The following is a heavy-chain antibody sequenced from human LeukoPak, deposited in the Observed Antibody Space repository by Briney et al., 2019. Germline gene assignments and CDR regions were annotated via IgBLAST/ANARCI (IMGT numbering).Heavy chain of an antibody. CDR2: IKQDGSEK. CDR3: ARSREWILDY. V-gene: IGHV3-7*01. Sequence: GGSLRLSCAASGFTFSSYWRSWVRQAPGKGLEWVANIKQDGSEKYYVDSVKGRFTISRDNAKNSLYLQMNSLRAEDTAVYYCARSREWILDYWGQGTLVTVSS. J-gene: IGHJ4*02. CDR1: GFTFSSYW. D-gene: IGHD3-3*01.